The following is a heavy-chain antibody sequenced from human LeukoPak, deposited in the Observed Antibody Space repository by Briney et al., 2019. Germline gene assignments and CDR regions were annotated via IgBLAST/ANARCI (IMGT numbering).Heavy chain of an antibody. V-gene: IGHV4-31*03. CDR2: IYYSGST. CDR3: AREYCNSISCPVWFDP. Sequence: SQTLSLTCTVSGGSISSGGYYWSWIRQHPGKGLEWIGYIYYSGSTYYNPSLKSRVTISVDTSKNQFSLKLSPVTAADTAIYYCAREYCNSISCPVWFDPWGQGTLVTVSS. CDR1: GGSISSGGYY. D-gene: IGHD2/OR15-2a*01. J-gene: IGHJ5*02.